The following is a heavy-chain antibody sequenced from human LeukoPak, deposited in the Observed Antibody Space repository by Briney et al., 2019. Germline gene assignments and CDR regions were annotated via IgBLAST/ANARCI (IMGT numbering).Heavy chain of an antibody. V-gene: IGHV3-48*02. D-gene: IGHD2-15*01. CDR1: GFIFSKYS. CDR2: ISSSSDTI. Sequence: GSQRLSCAASGFIFSKYSMHWVRQAPWKGLEWVSYISSSSDTIHYADSVKGRFTISRDNAKNSLYLQMNSLRDEDTAVYYCARDGYCSSGSCYGSYDYWAQGTLDTVTS. CDR3: ARDGYCSSGSCYGSYDY. J-gene: IGHJ4*02.